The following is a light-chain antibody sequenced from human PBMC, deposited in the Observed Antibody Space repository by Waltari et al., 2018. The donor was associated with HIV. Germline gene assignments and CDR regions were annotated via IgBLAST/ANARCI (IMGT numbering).Light chain of an antibody. CDR2: RNN. CDR3: AAWDDSLSGGEV. J-gene: IGLJ2*01. Sequence: QSVLTPSLSASGTPWQWVTMSCSGRITHTGTNEVYAHQQLPGTAPKLLIYRNNQRPSGVPDRFSGSKSGTSASLAISGLRSEDEADYYCAAWDDSLSGGEVFGGGTKLTVL. V-gene: IGLV1-47*01. CDR1: ITHTGTNE.